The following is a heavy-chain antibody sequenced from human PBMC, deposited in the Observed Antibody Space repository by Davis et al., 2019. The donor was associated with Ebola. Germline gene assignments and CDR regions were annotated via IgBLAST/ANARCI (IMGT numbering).Heavy chain of an antibody. J-gene: IGHJ4*02. CDR2: IYPGDSDT. D-gene: IGHD3-22*01. Sequence: GESLKISCKGSGKSFTSYWIAWVRQTPAKGLEWMGIIYPGDSDTRYSPSFEGQVTISVDRSISTAYLQWSSLKASDTAMYYCAKQESLYGSSDYWGQGTLVTVSS. V-gene: IGHV5-51*01. CDR1: GKSFTSYW. CDR3: AKQESLYGSSDY.